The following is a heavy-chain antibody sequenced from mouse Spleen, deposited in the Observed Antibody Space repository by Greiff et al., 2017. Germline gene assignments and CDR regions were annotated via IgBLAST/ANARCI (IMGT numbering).Heavy chain of an antibody. CDR3: ARGGRRDYGSSYLDY. J-gene: IGHJ2*01. V-gene: IGHV5-4*03. Sequence: EVKLMESGGGLVKPGGSLKLSCAASGFTFSSYAMSWVRQTPEKRLEWVATISDGGSYTYYPDNVKGRFTISRDNAKNNLYLQMSHLKSEDTAMYYCARGGRRDYGSSYLDYWGQGTTLTVSS. CDR1: GFTFSSYA. D-gene: IGHD1-1*01. CDR2: ISDGGSYT.